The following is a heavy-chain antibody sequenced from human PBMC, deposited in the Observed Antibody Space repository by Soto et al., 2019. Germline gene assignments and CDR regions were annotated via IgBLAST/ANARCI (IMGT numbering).Heavy chain of an antibody. J-gene: IGHJ5*02. CDR3: ARDRIWFDP. CDR1: GGSISSYY. CDR2: IYYSGST. Sequence: PSETLSLTCTVSGGSISSYYWSWIRQPPGKGLECIGYIYYSGSTNYNPYLKSRVTISVDTSKNHFSLKLSSVTAADTAVYYCARDRIWFDPWGQGTLVTVSS. V-gene: IGHV4-59*01.